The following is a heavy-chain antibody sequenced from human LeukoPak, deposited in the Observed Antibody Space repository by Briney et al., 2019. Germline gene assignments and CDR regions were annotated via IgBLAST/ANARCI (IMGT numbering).Heavy chain of an antibody. CDR3: ARRATTERGYSYGLDY. D-gene: IGHD5-18*01. J-gene: IGHJ4*02. Sequence: PGGSLRLSCSVSGFTFSHFDIHWVRQSPGKGLEWVALITNDGVNTYYADSVRGRFTFSRDNSQNTLYLQMNSLRREDTAVYYCARRATTERGYSYGLDYWDQGTLVTVSS. CDR1: GFTFSHFD. CDR2: ITNDGVNT. V-gene: IGHV3-30-3*01.